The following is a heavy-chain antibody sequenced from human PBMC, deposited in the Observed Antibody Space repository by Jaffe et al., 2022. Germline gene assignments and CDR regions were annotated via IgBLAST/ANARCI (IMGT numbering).Heavy chain of an antibody. CDR2: IVVGSGNT. Sequence: QMQLVQSGPEVKKPGTSVKVSCKASGFTFTSSAVQWVRQARGQRLEWIGWIVVGSGNTNYAQKFQERVTITRDMSTSTAYMELSSLRSEDTAVYYCAADLDFWSGFRFDYWGQGTLVTVSS. J-gene: IGHJ4*02. CDR3: AADLDFWSGFRFDY. D-gene: IGHD3-3*01. CDR1: GFTFTSSA. V-gene: IGHV1-58*01.